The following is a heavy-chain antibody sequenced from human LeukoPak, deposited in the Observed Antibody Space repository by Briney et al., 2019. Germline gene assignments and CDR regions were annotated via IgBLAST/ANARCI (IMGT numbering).Heavy chain of an antibody. CDR1: GFTFSSYG. V-gene: IGHV3-30*02. CDR2: IRYDGSNK. Sequence: PGGSLRLSCAASGFTFSSYGMHWVRQAPGKGLEWVAFIRYDGSNKYYADSVKGRFTISRDNSKNTLYLQMNSLRAEVTAVYYCAKARTIFGVAILNYFDYWGQGTLVTVSS. J-gene: IGHJ4*02. D-gene: IGHD3-3*01. CDR3: AKARTIFGVAILNYFDY.